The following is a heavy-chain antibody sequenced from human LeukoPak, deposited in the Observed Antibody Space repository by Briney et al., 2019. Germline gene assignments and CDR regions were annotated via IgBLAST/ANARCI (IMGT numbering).Heavy chain of an antibody. J-gene: IGHJ4*02. CDR1: GGSNISYY. V-gene: IGHV4-59*01. CDR2: IYYSRST. Sequence: SEALSLTCIVSGGSNISYYRRWIRQPPGKELEGIGYIYYSRSTNYNPSLKSRVTISVDTSKSQFSLKLTSVTAADTAVYYCARGYSSSSYYFDYWGQGTLVTVSS. CDR3: ARGYSSSSYYFDY. D-gene: IGHD6-13*01.